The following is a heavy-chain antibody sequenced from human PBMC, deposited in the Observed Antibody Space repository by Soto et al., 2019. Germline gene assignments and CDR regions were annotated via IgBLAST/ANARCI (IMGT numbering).Heavy chain of an antibody. D-gene: IGHD3-22*01. CDR3: ARGLSGYSYFDY. Sequence: SETLSLTCTVSGGSISSGGYYWSWIRQHPGKGLEWIGYIYYSGSTYYNPSLKSRVTISVDTSKNQFSLKLSSVTAADTAVYYCARGLSGYSYFDYWGQGTLVTV. V-gene: IGHV4-31*03. J-gene: IGHJ4*02. CDR2: IYYSGST. CDR1: GGSISSGGYY.